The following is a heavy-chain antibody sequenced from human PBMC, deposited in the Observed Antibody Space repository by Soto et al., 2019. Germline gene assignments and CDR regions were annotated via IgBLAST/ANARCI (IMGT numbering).Heavy chain of an antibody. CDR3: ASVGRFGPFAY. Sequence: PSETLSLTCTVSGVSISSGGYYWSWIRQHPGKGLGWIGYIYYSGITYYNPSLKSRLAISVDTSKNQFSLKLSSVTAADTAVYYCASVGRFGPFAYWRNGPLVTLSS. J-gene: IGHJ4*01. CDR2: IYYSGIT. CDR1: GVSISSGGYY. D-gene: IGHD3-16*01. V-gene: IGHV4-31*03.